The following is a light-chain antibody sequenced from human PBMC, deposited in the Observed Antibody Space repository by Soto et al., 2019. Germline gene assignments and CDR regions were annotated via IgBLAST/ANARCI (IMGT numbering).Light chain of an antibody. Sequence: DIQMTQSPSTLSASVGDRVTITCRPSQTISTWLAWYQQRPGKAPNLLIYKASSLESGVPSRFSGSGSGTEFTLTISSLQPDDFATYFCQQYSTYPWTFGQGTKVEVK. V-gene: IGKV1-5*03. CDR2: KAS. J-gene: IGKJ1*01. CDR1: QTISTW. CDR3: QQYSTYPWT.